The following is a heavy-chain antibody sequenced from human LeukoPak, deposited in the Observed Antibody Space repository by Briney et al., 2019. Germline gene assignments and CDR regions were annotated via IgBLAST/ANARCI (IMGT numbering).Heavy chain of an antibody. D-gene: IGHD6-19*01. CDR2: MNPNSGNT. CDR3: ARGIAVAGSDY. J-gene: IGHJ4*02. CDR1: GYTFTSYD. V-gene: IGHV1-8*01. Sequence: ASVKVSCKASGYTFTSYDINWVRQAIGEGLEWMGWMNPNSGNTGYAQKFQGRVTMTRNTSISTAYMELSSLRSEDTAVYYCARGIAVAGSDYWGQGTLVTVSS.